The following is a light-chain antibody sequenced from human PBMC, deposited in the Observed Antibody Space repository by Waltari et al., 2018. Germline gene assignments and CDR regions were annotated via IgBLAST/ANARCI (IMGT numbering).Light chain of an antibody. CDR1: SGHSSYA. J-gene: IGLJ3*02. CDR2: VNSDGSH. Sequence: QLVLTQSPSASASLGVSVKPTCTLSSGHSSYAIAWHQQQAEKGPRYLMKVNSDGSHSKGDGIPDRFSGSSSGAERYLTISSLQSDDEADYYCQTWDTGIRVFGGGTKLTVV. CDR3: QTWDTGIRV. V-gene: IGLV4-69*01.